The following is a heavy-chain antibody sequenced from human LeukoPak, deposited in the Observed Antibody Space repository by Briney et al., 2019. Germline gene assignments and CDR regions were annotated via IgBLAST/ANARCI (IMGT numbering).Heavy chain of an antibody. CDR3: ASLRILDDYGDYSY. J-gene: IGHJ4*02. V-gene: IGHV4-34*01. CDR1: GGSFSGSY. CDR2: INHSGST. Sequence: SETLSLTCAVYGGSFSGSYWSWIRQPPGKGLEWIGEINHSGSTNYNPSLKSRVTISVDTSKKQFSLKLSSVTAADTAVYYCASLRILDDYGDYSYWGQGTLVTVSS. D-gene: IGHD4-17*01.